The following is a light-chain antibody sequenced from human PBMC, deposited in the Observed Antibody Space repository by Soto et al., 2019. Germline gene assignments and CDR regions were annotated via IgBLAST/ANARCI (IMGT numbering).Light chain of an antibody. Sequence: QSALTQPPSASGSPGQSVTISCTGTSSDVGGYNYVSWYQQHPGKAPKLMIYEVSKRHSGVPDRFSGSRSGNTASLIVSGLQPEDEADYYCTSYAGSLSFVFGTGTKLTVL. V-gene: IGLV2-8*01. CDR2: EVS. CDR3: TSYAGSLSFV. J-gene: IGLJ1*01. CDR1: SSDVGGYNY.